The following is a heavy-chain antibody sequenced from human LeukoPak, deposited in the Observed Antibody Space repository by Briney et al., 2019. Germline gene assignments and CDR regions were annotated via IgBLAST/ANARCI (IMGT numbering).Heavy chain of an antibody. Sequence: SSVKVSCKASGGTFSSYAISWVRQAPGQGLEWMGGIIPIFGTANYAQKFQGRVRITADESTSTAYMELSSLRSEDTAVYYCARVVSGRYYFDYWGQGTLVTVSS. J-gene: IGHJ4*02. D-gene: IGHD3-3*01. V-gene: IGHV1-69*01. CDR1: GGTFSSYA. CDR3: ARVVSGRYYFDY. CDR2: IIPIFGTA.